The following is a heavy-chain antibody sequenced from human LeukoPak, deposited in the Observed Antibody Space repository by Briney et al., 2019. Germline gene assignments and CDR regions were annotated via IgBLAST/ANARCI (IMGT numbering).Heavy chain of an antibody. CDR2: INHSGST. Sequence: SETLFLTCAVYGGSFSGYYWSWIRQPPGKGLEWIGEINHSGSTNYNPSLKSRVTISVDTSKNQFSLKLSSVTAADTAVYYCAVQWFIVGATYWGQGTLVTVSS. J-gene: IGHJ4*02. D-gene: IGHD1-26*01. CDR3: AVQWFIVGATY. V-gene: IGHV4-34*01. CDR1: GGSFSGYY.